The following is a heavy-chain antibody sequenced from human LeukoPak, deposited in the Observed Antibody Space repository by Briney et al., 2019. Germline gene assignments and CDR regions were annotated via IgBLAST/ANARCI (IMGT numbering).Heavy chain of an antibody. CDR3: ARDGSGLAVRGWFDF. Sequence: GGSLRLSCVASGFTFNKYGVRWVRQAPGKGLEWVAVIWYDGSYEYYADSVKGRLAISRDNDKNTVNLQMSSLRVEDTAVYYCARDGSGLAVRGWFDFWGQGTLVTVSS. D-gene: IGHD3-10*01. V-gene: IGHV3-33*01. CDR2: IWYDGSYE. J-gene: IGHJ5*01. CDR1: GFTFNKYG.